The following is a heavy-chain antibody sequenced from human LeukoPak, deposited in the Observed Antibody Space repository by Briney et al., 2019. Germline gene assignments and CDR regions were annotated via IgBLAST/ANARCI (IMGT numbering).Heavy chain of an antibody. V-gene: IGHV3-23*01. CDR3: VNGYTYGQY. J-gene: IGHJ4*02. CDR1: GFSFSSYA. D-gene: IGHD5-18*01. Sequence: GGSLRLSCTASGFSFSSYAMNWVRQAPGKGLEWVSTISGSGDNTYYTDSVKGRFTISRDNAKNTLYLQMNSLRAEDTAVYFCVNGYTYGQYWGQGTLVTVSS. CDR2: ISGSGDNT.